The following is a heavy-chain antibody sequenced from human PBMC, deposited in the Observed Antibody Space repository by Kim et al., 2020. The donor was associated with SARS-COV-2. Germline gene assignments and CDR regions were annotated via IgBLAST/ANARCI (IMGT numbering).Heavy chain of an antibody. CDR3: ARGNLYYYDSSGYSV. D-gene: IGHD3-22*01. Sequence: PSLKSRVTISVDTSKNQFSLKLSSVTAADTAVYYCARGNLYYYDSSGYSVWGQGTTVTVSS. J-gene: IGHJ6*02. V-gene: IGHV4-31*02.